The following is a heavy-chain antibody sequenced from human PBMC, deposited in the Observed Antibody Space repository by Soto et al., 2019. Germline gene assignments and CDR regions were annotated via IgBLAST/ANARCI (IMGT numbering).Heavy chain of an antibody. CDR3: ASHDSYDYYYYMDV. CDR1: GFTFSSYS. J-gene: IGHJ6*03. D-gene: IGHD5-18*01. V-gene: IGHV3-48*01. Sequence: GGSLRLSCAASGFTFSSYSMNWVRQAPGKGLEWVSYISSSSSTIYYADSVKGRFTISRDNAKNSLYLQMNSLRAEDTAVYYCASHDSYDYYYYMDVWGKGTTVTVSS. CDR2: ISSSSSTI.